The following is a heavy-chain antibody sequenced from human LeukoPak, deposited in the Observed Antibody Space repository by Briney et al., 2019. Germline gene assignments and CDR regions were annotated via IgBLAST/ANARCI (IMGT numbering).Heavy chain of an antibody. V-gene: IGHV3-23*01. J-gene: IGHJ4*02. CDR3: AKSGEVNYDYVWGSYRGYFDY. Sequence: GGSLRLSCAASGFTFSSYWMSWVRQAPGKGLEWVSAISGSGGSTYYADSVKGRFTISRDNSKNTLYLQMNSLRAEDTAVYYCAKSGEVNYDYVWGSYRGYFDYWGQGTLVTVSS. D-gene: IGHD3-16*01. CDR1: GFTFSSYW. CDR2: ISGSGGST.